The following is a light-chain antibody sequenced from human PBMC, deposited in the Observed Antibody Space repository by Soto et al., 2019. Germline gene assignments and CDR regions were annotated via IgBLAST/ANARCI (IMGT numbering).Light chain of an antibody. V-gene: IGKV3-20*01. CDR1: QSVSSTY. Sequence: EIVLTQSPDTLSLSPGERATLSCRASQSVSSTYLAWYQQKPGQAPRLLIYGASSRATGIPDRFSGSGSGTDFTLTISRLEPEDFAVYYCQQYGTSPITFGQGTRLQI. CDR3: QQYGTSPIT. CDR2: GAS. J-gene: IGKJ5*01.